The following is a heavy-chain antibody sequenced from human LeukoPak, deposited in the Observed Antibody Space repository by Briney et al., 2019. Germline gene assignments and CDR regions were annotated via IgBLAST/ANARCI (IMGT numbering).Heavy chain of an antibody. J-gene: IGHJ1*01. Sequence: PSETLSLTCTVSGGSISSGGYYWSWIRQPPGKGLEWIGNIYHSGSTYYNPSLKSRVTISVDRSKNQFSLKLSSVTAADTAVYYCVSDVRSSAEYFQHWGQGTLVTVSS. CDR2: IYHSGST. V-gene: IGHV4-30-2*01. CDR1: GGSISSGGYY. CDR3: VSDVRSSAEYFQH. D-gene: IGHD1-26*01.